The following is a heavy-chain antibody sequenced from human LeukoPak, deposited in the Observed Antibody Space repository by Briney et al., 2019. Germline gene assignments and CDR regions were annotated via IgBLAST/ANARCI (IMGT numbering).Heavy chain of an antibody. CDR1: GGSFSGYY. CDR3: ARDRRITMVRGVSGARRNDY. V-gene: IGHV4-34*01. D-gene: IGHD3-10*01. J-gene: IGHJ4*02. Sequence: SETLSLTCAVYGGSFSGYYWSWIRQPPGKGREWIGEINHSGSTNYNPSLKRRVTISVDTSKNQFSLKLSSVTAADTAVYYCARDRRITMVRGVSGARRNDYWGQGTLVTVSS. CDR2: INHSGST.